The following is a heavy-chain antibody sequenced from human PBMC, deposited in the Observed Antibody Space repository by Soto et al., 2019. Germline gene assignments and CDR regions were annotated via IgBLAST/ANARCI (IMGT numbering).Heavy chain of an antibody. CDR2: ISGSGGST. CDR3: ARGGLGIFGNFDY. D-gene: IGHD3-16*01. V-gene: IGHV3-23*01. CDR1: GFTFSSYA. Sequence: GESLKISCAASGFTFSSYAMSWVRQAPGKGLEWVSAISGSGGSTYYADSVKGRFTISRDNSKNTLYLQMNSLRAEDTAVYYCARGGLGIFGNFDYWGQGTLVTVSS. J-gene: IGHJ4*02.